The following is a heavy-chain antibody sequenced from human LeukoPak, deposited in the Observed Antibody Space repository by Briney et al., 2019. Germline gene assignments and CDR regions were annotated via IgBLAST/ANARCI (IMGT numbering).Heavy chain of an antibody. CDR2: IKQDGSEK. CDR3: ARAWGYSYGLDAFDI. D-gene: IGHD5-18*01. Sequence: GGSLRLSCAASGFTFSSYWMSWVRQAPGKGLEWVANIKQDGSEKYYVDSVKGRFTISRDNAKNSLYLQMNSLRAEDTAVYYCARAWGYSYGLDAFDIWGQGTMVTVSS. CDR1: GFTFSSYW. V-gene: IGHV3-7*01. J-gene: IGHJ3*02.